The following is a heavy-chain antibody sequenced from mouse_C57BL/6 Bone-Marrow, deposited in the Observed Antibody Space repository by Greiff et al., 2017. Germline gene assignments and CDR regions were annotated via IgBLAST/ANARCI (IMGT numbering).Heavy chain of an antibody. CDR1: GYTFTDYN. CDR3: ARYSDYDGC. Sequence: EVKLMESGPELVKPGASVKMSCKASGYTFTDYNMHWVKQSHGKSLEWIGYINPNNGGTSYNQKFKGKATLTVNKSSSTAYMELRSLTSEDSAVYYCARYSDYDGCWGQGTTLTVSS. J-gene: IGHJ2*01. D-gene: IGHD2-3*01. CDR2: INPNNGGT. V-gene: IGHV1-22*01.